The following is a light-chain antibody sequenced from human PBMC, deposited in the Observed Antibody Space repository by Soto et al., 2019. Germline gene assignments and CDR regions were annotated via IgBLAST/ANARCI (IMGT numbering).Light chain of an antibody. Sequence: QSALTQPPSASGSPGQSVTISCTGTSSDVGGYNYVSWYQQHPGKAPKLMIYEVSKRPSGVPDRFSGSKSGNTASLTVSGLQAEDEADYDCSSYAGSNFYVFATGTKVTVL. CDR1: SSDVGGYNY. J-gene: IGLJ1*01. V-gene: IGLV2-8*01. CDR3: SSYAGSNFYV. CDR2: EVS.